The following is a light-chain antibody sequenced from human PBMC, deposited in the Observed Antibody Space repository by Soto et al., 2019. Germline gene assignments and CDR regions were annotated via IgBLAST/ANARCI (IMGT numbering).Light chain of an antibody. Sequence: EIVLTQSPGTLSLSPGERATLSCRASQSITSSFLAWYQQKPGQAPRILIYGASSRATGIPDRFSGSGSGTDFTLTSRRLEDEDVAVYYCQQYGSSPRTFGQGTKVEIK. CDR1: QSITSSF. V-gene: IGKV3-20*01. J-gene: IGKJ1*01. CDR3: QQYGSSPRT. CDR2: GAS.